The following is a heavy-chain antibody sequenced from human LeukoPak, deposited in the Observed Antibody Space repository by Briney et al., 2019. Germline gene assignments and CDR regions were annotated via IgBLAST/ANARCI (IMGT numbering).Heavy chain of an antibody. V-gene: IGHV3-30*04. J-gene: IGHJ3*02. CDR1: GFTLSSYA. D-gene: IGHD3-10*01. CDR2: ISYDGSNK. CDR3: ARDKESLVDI. Sequence: GRSLRLSCAASGFTLSSYAMHWVHQAPGKGLEWVAVISYDGSNKYYADSVKGRFTISRDNSKNTLYLQMNSLRAEDTAVYYCARDKESLVDIWGQGTMVPVSS.